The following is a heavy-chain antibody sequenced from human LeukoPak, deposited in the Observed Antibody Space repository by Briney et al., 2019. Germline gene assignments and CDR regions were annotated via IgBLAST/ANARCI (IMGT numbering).Heavy chain of an antibody. CDR2: ISGSGGST. D-gene: IGHD6-13*01. J-gene: IGHJ4*02. CDR3: AKIPRVSSSWFWEGPVGLDY. CDR1: GFTFSSYA. Sequence: HPGGSLRLSCAASGFTFSSYAMSWVRQAPGKGLEWVSAISGSGGSTYYADSVKGRFTISRDNSKNTLYLQMNSLRAEDTAVYYCAKIPRVSSSWFWEGPVGLDYWGQGTLVTVSS. V-gene: IGHV3-23*01.